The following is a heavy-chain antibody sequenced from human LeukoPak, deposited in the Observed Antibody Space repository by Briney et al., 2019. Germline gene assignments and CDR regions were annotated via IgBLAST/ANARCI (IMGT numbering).Heavy chain of an antibody. V-gene: IGHV4-30-4*08. CDR1: GDSISSGDYY. J-gene: IGHJ5*02. Sequence: PSQTLSLTCTVSGDSISSGDYYWTWIRQPPGKALEWIGYIYHSGSTYYNPSLNSRVTIPVDTSKNQFSLKLASVTAADTAVYYCARGTVVVVITSLDPWGQGTLVTVSS. CDR3: ARGTVVVVITSLDP. CDR2: IYHSGST. D-gene: IGHD3-22*01.